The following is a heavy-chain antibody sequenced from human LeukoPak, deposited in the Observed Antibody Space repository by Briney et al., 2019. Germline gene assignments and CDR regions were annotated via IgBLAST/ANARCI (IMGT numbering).Heavy chain of an antibody. CDR2: IWYDGSNK. CDR1: GFTFSSYG. CDR3: ARDLYYDSSDYYYYGMDV. J-gene: IGHJ6*02. V-gene: IGHV3-33*01. D-gene: IGHD3-22*01. Sequence: PGGSLRLSCAASGFTFSSYGMHWVRQALGKGLEWVAVIWYDGSNKYYADSVKGRFTISRDNSKNTLYLQMNSLRAEDTAVYYCARDLYYDSSDYYYYGMDVWGQGTTVTVSS.